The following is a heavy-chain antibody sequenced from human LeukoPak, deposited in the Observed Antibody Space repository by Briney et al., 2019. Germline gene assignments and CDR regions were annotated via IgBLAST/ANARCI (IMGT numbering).Heavy chain of an antibody. D-gene: IGHD2-2*01. J-gene: IGHJ3*02. CDR3: AKDRGLVVVPADAFDI. CDR1: GFTFSSYS. CDR2: ISSSSSYI. Sequence: GGSLRLSCAASGFTFSSYSMNWVRQAPGKGLEWVSSISSSSSYIYYADSVKGRFTISRDNAKNSLYLQMNSLRAEDTAVYYCAKDRGLVVVPADAFDIWGQGTMVTVSS. V-gene: IGHV3-21*01.